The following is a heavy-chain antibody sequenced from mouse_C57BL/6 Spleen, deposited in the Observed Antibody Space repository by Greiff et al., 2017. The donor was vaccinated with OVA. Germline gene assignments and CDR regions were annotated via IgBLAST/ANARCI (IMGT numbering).Heavy chain of an antibody. Sequence: QVQLQQSGAELVKPGASVKMSCKASGYTFTSYWITWVKQRPGQGLEWIGDIHPGSGSTNYNEKFKSKATLTVDTSSSTAYMQLSSLTSEDSAVYYCARSVLRGAMDYWGQGTSVTVSS. D-gene: IGHD1-1*01. V-gene: IGHV1-55*01. CDR1: GYTFTSYW. CDR3: ARSVLRGAMDY. CDR2: IHPGSGST. J-gene: IGHJ4*01.